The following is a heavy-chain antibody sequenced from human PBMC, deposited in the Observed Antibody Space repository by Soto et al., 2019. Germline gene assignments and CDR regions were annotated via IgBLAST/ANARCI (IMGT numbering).Heavy chain of an antibody. V-gene: IGHV1-46*01. Sequence: ASVKVSCKASGYTFTSYYMHWVRQAPGQGLAWMGIINPSGGSTSYAQKFQGRVTMTRDTSTSTVYMELSSLRSGDTAVYYCARDFKYYYGSGSYRNWFDPWGQGTLVTVSS. CDR3: ARDFKYYYGSGSYRNWFDP. CDR1: GYTFTSYY. J-gene: IGHJ5*02. D-gene: IGHD3-10*01. CDR2: INPSGGST.